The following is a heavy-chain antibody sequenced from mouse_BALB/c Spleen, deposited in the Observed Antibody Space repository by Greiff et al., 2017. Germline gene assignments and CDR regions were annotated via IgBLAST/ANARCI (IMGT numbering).Heavy chain of an antibody. D-gene: IGHD2-10*02. V-gene: IGHV5-6-3*01. Sequence: LKESGGGLVQPGGSLKLSCAASGFTFSSYGMSWVRQTPDKRLELVATINSNGGSTYYPDSVKGRFTISRDNAKNTLYLQMSSLKSEDTAMYYCARGEYGNLFDYWGQGTTLTVSS. CDR1: GFTFSSYG. CDR2: INSNGGST. CDR3: ARGEYGNLFDY. J-gene: IGHJ2*01.